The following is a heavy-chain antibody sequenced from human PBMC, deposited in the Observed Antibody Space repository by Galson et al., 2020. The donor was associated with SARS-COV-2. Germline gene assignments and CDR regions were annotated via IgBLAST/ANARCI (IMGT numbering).Heavy chain of an antibody. CDR2: IHYSGST. J-gene: IGHJ6*02. CDR1: GGSISTGSYY. Sequence: ETSETLSLTCTASGGSISTGSYYWGWIRQPPGKGLAWIGSIHYSGSTYYNPSLKSRITIFVDTSKNQFSLTLRSVTAAETAVYYCARRGEYDISGGYYYCLDVWGQGTTVTVSS. D-gene: IGHD3-22*01. CDR3: ARRGEYDISGGYYYCLDV. V-gene: IGHV4-39*01.